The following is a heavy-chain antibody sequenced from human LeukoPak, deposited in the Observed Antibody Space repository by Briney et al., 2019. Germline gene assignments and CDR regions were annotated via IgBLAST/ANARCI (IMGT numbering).Heavy chain of an antibody. CDR2: ISAYNGNT. V-gene: IGHV1-18*01. CDR3: ARGKASSRGYYYYYMDV. J-gene: IGHJ6*03. Sequence: VASVKVSCKASGYTFTSYGISWVRQAPGQGLEWMGWISAYNGNTNYAQKLQGRVTMTTDTSTSTAYMELRSLRSDDTAVYYCARGKASSRGYYYYYMDVWGKGTTVTVS. CDR1: GYTFTSYG.